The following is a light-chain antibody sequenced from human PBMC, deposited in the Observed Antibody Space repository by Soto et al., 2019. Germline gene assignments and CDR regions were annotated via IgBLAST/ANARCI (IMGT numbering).Light chain of an antibody. CDR3: MQAIQTPQYT. J-gene: IGKJ2*01. CDR1: QSLLHSNGYNY. CDR2: LGS. V-gene: IGKV2-28*01. Sequence: DIVMTQSPLSLPVTPGEPASISCRSSQSLLHSNGYNYLDWYLQKPGQSPQLLIYLGSNRASGVTDRFSGSGSGTDFTLKISRVEAEDVGVYYCMQAIQTPQYTFGQGTKLEIK.